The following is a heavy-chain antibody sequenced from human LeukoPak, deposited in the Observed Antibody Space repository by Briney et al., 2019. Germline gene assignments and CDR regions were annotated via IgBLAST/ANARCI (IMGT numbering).Heavy chain of an antibody. D-gene: IGHD6-19*01. V-gene: IGHV3-30*02. CDR1: GFTFSSYG. CDR2: IWYDGSNK. CDR3: AKDGYSSGWPFDP. J-gene: IGHJ5*02. Sequence: PGGSLRLSCAASGFTFSSYGMHWVRQAPGKGLEWVAVIWYDGSNKYYADSVKGRFTISRDNSKNTLYLQMNSLRAEDTAVYYCAKDGYSSGWPFDPWGQGTLVTVSS.